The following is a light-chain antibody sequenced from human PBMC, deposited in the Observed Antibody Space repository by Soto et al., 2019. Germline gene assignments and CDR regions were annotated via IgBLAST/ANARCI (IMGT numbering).Light chain of an antibody. Sequence: QSALNQPPSVSGSPGQSVTISCTGTSSDVGKYDRVSWYQQPPGTAPKLIIYEVTNRPSGVPARFSGSKSGNTASLTISGLQAEDEADYYCSSYTSTSRYVFGAGTKVHRP. CDR3: SSYTSTSRYV. CDR1: SSDVGKYDR. CDR2: EVT. J-gene: IGLJ1*01. V-gene: IGLV2-18*02.